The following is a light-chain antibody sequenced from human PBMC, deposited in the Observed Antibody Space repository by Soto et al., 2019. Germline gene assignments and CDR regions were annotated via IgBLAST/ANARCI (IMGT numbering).Light chain of an antibody. J-gene: IGKJ5*01. Sequence: EVVLAQSPVTLSVSPGDGTALSCRASQSVSSKLAWYQQKPGQAPRLLMFGASRRATGIPDRFNGSGSGTDFILTISRLEPEDVAVYYRQQHGTSPYTFGQGTRLEIK. V-gene: IGKV3-20*01. CDR3: QQHGTSPYT. CDR2: GAS. CDR1: QSVSSK.